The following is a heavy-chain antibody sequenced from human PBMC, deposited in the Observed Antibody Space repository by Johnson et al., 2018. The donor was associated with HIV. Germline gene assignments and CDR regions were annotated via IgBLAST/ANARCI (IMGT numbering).Heavy chain of an antibody. V-gene: IGHV3-20*04. J-gene: IGHJ3*02. CDR1: GFTFDDYG. CDR3: ARGTEGDGAFDI. D-gene: IGHD1-1*01. CDR2: INWNGGST. Sequence: VQLVESGGGVVRPGGSLRLSCAASGFTFDDYGMSWVRQAPGKGLEWVSGINWNGGSTYYAASVKGRFSISRDNSKNTLYFQMNSLRAEDTAVYYCARGTEGDGAFDIWGQGTMVTVSS.